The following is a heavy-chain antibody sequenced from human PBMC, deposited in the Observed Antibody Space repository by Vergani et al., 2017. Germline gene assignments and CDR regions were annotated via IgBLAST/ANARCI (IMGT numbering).Heavy chain of an antibody. CDR3: AKDPGGDYTVHLYYYYYMDV. V-gene: IGHV3-30*18. J-gene: IGHJ6*03. CDR2: ISYDGSNK. D-gene: IGHD4-17*01. CDR1: GFTFSSYG. Sequence: QVQLVESGGGVVQPGRSLRLSCAASGFTFSSYGMHWVRQAPGKGLEWVAVISYDGSNKYYADSVKGRFTISRDNSKNTLYLQMNSLRAEDTAVYYCAKDPGGDYTVHLYYYYYMDVWGKGTTVTVSS.